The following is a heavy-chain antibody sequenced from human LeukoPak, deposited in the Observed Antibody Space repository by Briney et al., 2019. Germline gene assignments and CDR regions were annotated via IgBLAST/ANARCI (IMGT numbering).Heavy chain of an antibody. CDR1: GYTFTSYG. CDR2: ISGYNGDT. V-gene: IGHV1-18*01. Sequence: ASVKVSCKASGYTFTSYGISWVRQAPGQGLEWMAWISGYNGDTNYVQKLQGRVTMTTDTSTSTAYMELRSLRSDDTAVYYCARCGAKGSRGYSGYCNWFDPWGQGTLVTVSS. J-gene: IGHJ5*02. D-gene: IGHD5-12*01. CDR3: ARCGAKGSRGYSGYCNWFDP.